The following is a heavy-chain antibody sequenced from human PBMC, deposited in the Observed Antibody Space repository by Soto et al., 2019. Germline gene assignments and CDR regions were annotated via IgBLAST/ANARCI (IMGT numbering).Heavy chain of an antibody. D-gene: IGHD3-10*01. V-gene: IGHV3-21*01. Sequence: EVQLGESGGGLVKPGGSLRLSCAASGFTFSSYRMNWARQAPGKGLEWFSSISSSSRYIYYPDSVKGRLTIARDNAKTSLYLQMRSLRAEDTAFYYCARDRSFYYGSGNYYNLGLLDYWGQGTLVTVSS. CDR1: GFTFSSYR. CDR2: ISSSSRYI. CDR3: ARDRSFYYGSGNYYNLGLLDY. J-gene: IGHJ4*02.